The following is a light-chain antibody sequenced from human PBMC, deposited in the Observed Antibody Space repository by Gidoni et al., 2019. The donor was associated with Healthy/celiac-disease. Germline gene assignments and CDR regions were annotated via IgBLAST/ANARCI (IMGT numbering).Light chain of an antibody. CDR1: QSVLYSSNNKNY. CDR3: QQYYSTPRT. J-gene: IGKJ1*01. Sequence: DIVMTQSLDPLAVSLGERATINCKSSQSVLYSSNNKNYLAWYQQKPGQPPKLLIYWASTRESGVPDRFSGSGSGTDFTLTISSLQAEDVAVYYCQQYYSTPRTFGQGTKVEIK. V-gene: IGKV4-1*01. CDR2: WAS.